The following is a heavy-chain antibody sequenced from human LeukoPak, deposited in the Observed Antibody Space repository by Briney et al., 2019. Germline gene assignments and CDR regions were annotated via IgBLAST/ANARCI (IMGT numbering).Heavy chain of an antibody. D-gene: IGHD2-2*01. J-gene: IGHJ4*02. CDR2: VHYSGGS. Sequence: PSETLSLTCTVSGGSISSSTYYWGWIRQSPGKGLEWIGSVHYSGGSYYSPSLKSRVTMSVDTSKNQFSLKLSSVTAADTAVYFCARGPYCTSAGCYFDYWGQGTLVTVSS. CDR3: ARGPYCTSAGCYFDY. CDR1: GGSISSSTYY. V-gene: IGHV4-39*07.